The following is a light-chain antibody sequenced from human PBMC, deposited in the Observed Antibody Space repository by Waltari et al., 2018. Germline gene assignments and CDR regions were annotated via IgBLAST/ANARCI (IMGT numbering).Light chain of an antibody. CDR2: GAS. CDR3: QHYVRLPVT. J-gene: IGKJ1*01. CDR1: QSVGRS. V-gene: IGKV3-20*01. Sequence: IVLTQSTGTLSLSPGERATLSCRASQSVGRSLAWYQQKPGQGPRLLIYGASIRATGIPDRFSGGGSGTDFSLAISRLEPEDCAAYHCQHYVRLPVTFGQGTKVEIK.